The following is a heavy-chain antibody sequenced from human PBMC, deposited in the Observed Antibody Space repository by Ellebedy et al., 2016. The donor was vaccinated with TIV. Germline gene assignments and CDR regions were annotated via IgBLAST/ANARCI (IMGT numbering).Heavy chain of an antibody. CDR2: IKQDGSEK. CDR1: GFTFSSYW. D-gene: IGHD3-22*01. Sequence: GGSLRLXCAASGFTFSSYWMSWVRQAPGKGLEWVANIKQDGSEKYYVDSVKGRFTISRDNAKNSLYLQMNSLRAEDTAVYYCARERKNYDSSGYYSIPYFDYWGQGTLVTVSS. J-gene: IGHJ4*02. V-gene: IGHV3-7*01. CDR3: ARERKNYDSSGYYSIPYFDY.